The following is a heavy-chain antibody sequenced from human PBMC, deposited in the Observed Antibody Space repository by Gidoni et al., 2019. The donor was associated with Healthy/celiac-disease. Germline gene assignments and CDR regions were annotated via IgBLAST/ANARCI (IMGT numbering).Heavy chain of an antibody. CDR2: IRSKANSYAT. Sequence: EVQLVESGGGLVQPGGSLKLSCAADGFTFSVCAIHWVRQASGEGLGWVGRIRSKANSYATAYAASVKGRFTISRDDSENTAYLQMNSLKTEDTAVYYCTRLDYGDYVYYYYGMDVWGQGTTVTVSS. J-gene: IGHJ6*02. CDR1: GFTFSVCA. V-gene: IGHV3-73*02. CDR3: TRLDYGDYVYYYYGMDV. D-gene: IGHD4-17*01.